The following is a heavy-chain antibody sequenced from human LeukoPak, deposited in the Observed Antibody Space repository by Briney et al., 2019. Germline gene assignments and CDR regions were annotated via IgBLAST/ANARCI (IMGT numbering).Heavy chain of an antibody. J-gene: IGHJ4*02. CDR3: ARDGDYYGSGNFDY. D-gene: IGHD3-10*01. V-gene: IGHV1-69*05. CDR2: IIPIFGTA. CDR1: GGTFSSYA. Sequence: GASVKVSCKASGGTFSSYAISWVRQAPGQGLEWMGGIIPIFGTANYAQKFQGRVTITTDESTSTAYMELSSLRSEDTAVYYCARDGDYYGSGNFDYWGQGTLVTVSS.